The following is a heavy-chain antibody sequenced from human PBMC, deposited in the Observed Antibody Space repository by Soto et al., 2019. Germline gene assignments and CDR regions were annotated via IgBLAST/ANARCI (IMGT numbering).Heavy chain of an antibody. CDR1: GFPFNTHA. J-gene: IGHJ4*02. D-gene: IGHD3-10*01. V-gene: IGHV3-23*01. CDR2: INLSGGTT. CDR3: ARRGASYSFDS. Sequence: EVQLLESGGGLVQPGESLRLSCAASGFPFNTHAMSWVRQAPGKGLEWVSAINLSGGTTYYPDSVKGRFTISRHNSRNTLYLQMNSLSPEDTAVYYCARRGASYSFDSWGQGTLVTVSS.